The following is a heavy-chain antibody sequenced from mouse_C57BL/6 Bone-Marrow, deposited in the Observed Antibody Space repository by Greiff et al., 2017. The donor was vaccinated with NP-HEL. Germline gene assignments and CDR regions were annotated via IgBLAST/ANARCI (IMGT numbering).Heavy chain of an antibody. Sequence: QVQLKESGAELVKPGASVKISCKASGYEFSSYWMNWVKQRPGKGLEWIGQIYPGDGDTNYNGKFKGKATLTADKSSSTASMQLSSLTSEDSAVYFCARRGIYYDYDYARDYWGQGTSDTVAS. CDR1: GYEFSSYW. CDR2: IYPGDGDT. V-gene: IGHV1-80*01. D-gene: IGHD2-4*01. CDR3: ARRGIYYDYDYARDY. J-gene: IGHJ4*01.